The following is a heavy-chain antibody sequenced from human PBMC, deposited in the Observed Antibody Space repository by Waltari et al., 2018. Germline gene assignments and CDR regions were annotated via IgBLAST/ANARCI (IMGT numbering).Heavy chain of an antibody. J-gene: IGHJ4*02. CDR1: GFTFGDYA. CDR2: ISWNSGRL. CDR3: VKGGFATDPFDY. Sequence: QLVESGGGLVQPGESLTLSCVASGFTFGDYAMHWVRQSPGKGLDLWAGISWNSGRLDYVDSVKGRFSISRDNARNSLFLHMSGLRPDDTARYYCVKGGFATDPFDYWGQGTMV. D-gene: IGHD3-16*01. V-gene: IGHV3-9*01.